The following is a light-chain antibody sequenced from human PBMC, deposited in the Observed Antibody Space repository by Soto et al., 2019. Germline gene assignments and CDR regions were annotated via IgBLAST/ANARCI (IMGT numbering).Light chain of an antibody. J-gene: IGKJ1*01. Sequence: EIVLTQSPVTLSLSPGERATLSCRASQSVSSRYFAWYQQKPGQAPRLLIYAASSRAAGIPDRFSGSGSGTDFSLAISRLEPDDFAVYYCHQYASSRTFGPGPKVE. CDR2: AAS. CDR1: QSVSSRY. V-gene: IGKV3-20*01. CDR3: HQYASSRT.